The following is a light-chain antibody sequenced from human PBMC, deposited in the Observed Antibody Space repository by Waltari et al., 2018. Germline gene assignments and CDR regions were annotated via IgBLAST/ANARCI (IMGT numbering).Light chain of an antibody. CDR1: NSDVGSYNL. V-gene: IGLV2-23*01. J-gene: IGLJ3*02. CDR3: SSYAGIGSPRV. CDR2: EGS. Sequence: QSALIQPASVSGSPGQSITMSCTETNSDVGSYNLVSWYQQHPGKAPKFLIYEGSKRPSGVSYRFSGSKSGNTASLTISGLQADDEADYYCSSYAGIGSPRVFGGGTKLTVL.